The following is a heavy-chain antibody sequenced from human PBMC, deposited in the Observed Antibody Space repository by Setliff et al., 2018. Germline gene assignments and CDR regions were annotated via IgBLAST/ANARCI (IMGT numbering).Heavy chain of an antibody. V-gene: IGHV4-4*08. J-gene: IGHJ4*02. Sequence: SETLSLTCTVSGYPINTHYWSWIRQSPGKGLEWIGYFKISGNVRSVNYNPSLKSRVTXXXXXXXXXXXXXXXXXXXXXXXVYYCARGGGYWSYFDFWGQGTTVTVSS. CDR3: ARGGGYWSYFDF. D-gene: IGHD2-21*02. CDR2: FKISGNVRSV. CDR1: GYPINTHY.